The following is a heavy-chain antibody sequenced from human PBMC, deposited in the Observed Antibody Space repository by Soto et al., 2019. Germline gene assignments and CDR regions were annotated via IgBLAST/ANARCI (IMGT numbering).Heavy chain of an antibody. CDR3: ARVLIIKLVRRNSYYTDV. D-gene: IGHD6-13*01. CDR2: MNSNSGNT. CDR1: GYTFTSYD. Sequence: QVQLVQSGAEVKKPGASVKVSCKASGYTFTSYDINWVRQATGQGLERMGWMNSNSGNTGYAQKLQGRVTMTRNTSISTAYMELCSLRYDDTAVDYCARVLIIKLVRRNSYYTDVWCKGNTVTVSS. J-gene: IGHJ6*03. V-gene: IGHV1-8*01.